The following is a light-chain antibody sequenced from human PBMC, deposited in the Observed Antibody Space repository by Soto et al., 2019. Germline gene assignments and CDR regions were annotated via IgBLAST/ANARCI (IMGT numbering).Light chain of an antibody. Sequence: QSVLTQPPSASGTPGQRVTISCSGGSSNVGTNAVNCYQQLPGTAPKLLIYNNNHQPSGVPAQFSGSKSGTSASLAISGLQYEEEADYYCAAWDDSLNGYVFGTGTKLTVL. J-gene: IGLJ1*01. V-gene: IGLV1-44*01. CDR2: NNN. CDR3: AAWDDSLNGYV. CDR1: SSNVGTNA.